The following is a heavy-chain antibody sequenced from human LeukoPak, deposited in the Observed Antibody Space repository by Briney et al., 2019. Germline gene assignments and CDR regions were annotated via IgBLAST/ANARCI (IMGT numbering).Heavy chain of an antibody. Sequence: SCKASGYTFTGYYMHWVRQAPGKGLEWVAVISYDGSNKYYADSVKGRFTISRDNSKNTLYLQMNSLRAEDTAVYYCVADDYWGQGTLVTVSS. J-gene: IGHJ4*02. CDR1: GYTFTGYY. CDR2: ISYDGSNK. V-gene: IGHV3-30-3*01. CDR3: VADDY.